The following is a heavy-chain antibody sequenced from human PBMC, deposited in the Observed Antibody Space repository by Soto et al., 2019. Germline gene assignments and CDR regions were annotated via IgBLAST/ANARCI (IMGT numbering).Heavy chain of an antibody. CDR1: GFTFSSYS. CDR2: ISSSSSYI. CDR3: ARDGIAVAATDDDHYSGMEV. J-gene: IGHJ6*02. Sequence: GGSLRLSCAASGFTFSSYSMNWVRQAPGKGLEWVSSISSSSSYIYYADSVKGRFTISRDNAKNSLYLQMNSLRAEDTAVYYCARDGIAVAATDDDHYSGMEVRCQGT. D-gene: IGHD6-19*01. V-gene: IGHV3-21*01.